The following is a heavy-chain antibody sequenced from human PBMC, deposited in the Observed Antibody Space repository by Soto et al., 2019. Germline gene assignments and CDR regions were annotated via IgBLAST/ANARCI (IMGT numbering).Heavy chain of an antibody. CDR1: GVTFTSSA. Sequence: GASVKVSCKASGVTFTSSAVQWVRQARGQRLEWIGWIVVGSGNTNYAQKFQERVTITRDMSTSTAYMELSSLRSEDTAVYYCAAGGYCTNGVCYTDYYYYGMDVWGQGTTVTVSS. V-gene: IGHV1-58*01. D-gene: IGHD2-8*01. CDR3: AAGGYCTNGVCYTDYYYYGMDV. CDR2: IVVGSGNT. J-gene: IGHJ6*02.